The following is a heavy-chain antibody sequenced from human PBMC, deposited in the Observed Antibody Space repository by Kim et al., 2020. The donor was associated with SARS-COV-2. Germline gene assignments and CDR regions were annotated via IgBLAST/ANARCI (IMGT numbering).Heavy chain of an antibody. CDR1: GFTFSSYA. Sequence: GGSLRLSCAASGFTFSSYAMSWVRQAPGKGLEWVSVIYSGGSSTYYADSVKGRFTISRDNSKNTLYLQMNSLRAEDTAVYYCAKDLGSGWYGVEYYFDYWGQGTLVTVSS. V-gene: IGHV3-23*03. CDR2: IYSGGSST. D-gene: IGHD6-19*01. CDR3: AKDLGSGWYGVEYYFDY. J-gene: IGHJ4*02.